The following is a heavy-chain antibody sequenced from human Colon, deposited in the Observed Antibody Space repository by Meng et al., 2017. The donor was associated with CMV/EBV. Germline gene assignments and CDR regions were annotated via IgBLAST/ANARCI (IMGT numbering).Heavy chain of an antibody. CDR2: TRNKARGYTT. CDR3: VRRWIRGEYDAFDM. CDR1: GFTFSDNY. J-gene: IGHJ3*02. D-gene: IGHD3-10*01. Sequence: GGSLRLSCAASGFTFSDNYMDWVRQAPGEGLEWVGRTRNKARGYTTEYAASVKGRFTVTRDDSKNSLYLQMNNLKTEDTALYYCVRRWIRGEYDAFDMWGQGTMVTVSS. V-gene: IGHV3-72*01.